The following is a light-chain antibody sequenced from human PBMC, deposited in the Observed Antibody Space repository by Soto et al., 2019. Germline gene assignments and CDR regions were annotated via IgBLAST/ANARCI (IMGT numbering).Light chain of an antibody. V-gene: IGLV1-44*01. CDR3: AAWDDSLKAWV. CDR2: SHS. CDR1: SSNIGNNG. J-gene: IGLJ3*02. Sequence: QAVVTQPPSASGTPGQRVTISCSGASSNIGNNGVNWFQQLPGTAPKLLIYSHSQRPSGVPDRFSGSRSGTSASLAISGLQSEDEADYHCAAWDDSLKAWVFGGGTKLTVL.